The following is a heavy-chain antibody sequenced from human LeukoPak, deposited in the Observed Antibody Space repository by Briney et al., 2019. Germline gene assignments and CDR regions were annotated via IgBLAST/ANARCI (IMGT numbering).Heavy chain of an antibody. CDR1: GFTFSTAW. CDR3: ARFGYSSGWYPPFFDY. CDR2: IKQDGSEK. J-gene: IGHJ4*02. V-gene: IGHV3-7*01. Sequence: GGSLRLSCAASGFTFSTAWMSWVRQAPGKGLEWVANIKQDGSEKYYVDSVKGRFTISRDNAKNSLYLQMNSLRAEDTAVYYCARFGYSSGWYPPFFDYWGQGTLVTVSS. D-gene: IGHD6-19*01.